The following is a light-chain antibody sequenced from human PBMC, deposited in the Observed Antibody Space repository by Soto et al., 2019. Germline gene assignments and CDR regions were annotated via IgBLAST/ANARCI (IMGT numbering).Light chain of an antibody. CDR3: QQYNNWPLT. Sequence: EIVMTQSPASLSVSPGERVTLSCRASQSVSSNLGWYQQKRGQAPRLLIYGASTRATGIPARFSGSGSGTEFTLTISILQSEDFAVYYCQQYNNWPLTFGGGTKVEIQ. CDR1: QSVSSN. V-gene: IGKV3-15*01. J-gene: IGKJ4*01. CDR2: GAS.